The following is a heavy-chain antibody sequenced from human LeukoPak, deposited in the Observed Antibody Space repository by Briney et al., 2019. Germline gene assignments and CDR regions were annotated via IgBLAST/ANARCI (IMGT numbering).Heavy chain of an antibody. CDR1: GFTFSSYA. J-gene: IGHJ4*02. CDR2: ISGSGGST. Sequence: GGSLRLSCAASGFTFSSYAMSWVRQAPGKGLEWVSAISGSGGSTYYADSVKGRFTISRDNSKNTLYLQMNSLRAEDTAVYYCAEVSRGFCSSTSCYDYFDYWGQGTLVTVSS. D-gene: IGHD2-2*01. V-gene: IGHV3-23*01. CDR3: AEVSRGFCSSTSCYDYFDY.